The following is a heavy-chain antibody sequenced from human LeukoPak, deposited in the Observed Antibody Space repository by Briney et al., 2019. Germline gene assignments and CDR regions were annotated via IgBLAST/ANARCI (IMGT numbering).Heavy chain of an antibody. CDR2: INSDGSST. Sequence: GGSLRLSCAASGFTFSSYWMHWVRQAPGKGLVWVSRINSDGSSTSYADFVKGRFTISRDNAKNTLYLQMNSLRAEDTAVYYCARGSWDYYDSSGNDYWGQGTLVTVSS. CDR1: GFTFSSYW. J-gene: IGHJ4*02. CDR3: ARGSWDYYDSSGNDY. D-gene: IGHD3-22*01. V-gene: IGHV3-74*01.